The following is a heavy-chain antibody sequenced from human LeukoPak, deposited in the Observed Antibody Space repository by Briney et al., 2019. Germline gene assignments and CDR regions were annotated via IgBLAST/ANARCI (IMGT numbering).Heavy chain of an antibody. D-gene: IGHD1-26*01. Sequence: SGGSLRLSCAASGFTFSSYSMSWVRQAPGKGLEWVSSISSSSSSTNYADSVQGRFTISRDNARNSLYLQMNSLRAEDTAVYYCVREIGNSGSYDWGQGTLVTVA. V-gene: IGHV3-21*04. CDR3: VREIGNSGSYD. CDR2: ISSSSSST. J-gene: IGHJ4*02. CDR1: GFTFSSYS.